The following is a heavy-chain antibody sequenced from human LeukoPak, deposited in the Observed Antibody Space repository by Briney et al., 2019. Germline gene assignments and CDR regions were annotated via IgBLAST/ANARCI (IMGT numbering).Heavy chain of an antibody. CDR1: GGSFSGYY. CDR2: INHSGST. V-gene: IGHV4-34*01. Sequence: PSETLSLTCAVYGGSFSGYYWSWIRQPPGKGLEWIGEINHSGSTNYNPYLKSRVTISGDTSKNKFSLKLSSVTAADTAVYFCARVGYSYVINDWSRAGLGAYPTKYYYHMDVWGKGITVTVSS. J-gene: IGHJ6*03. CDR3: ARVGYSYVINDWSRAGLGAYPTKYYYHMDV. D-gene: IGHD5-18*01.